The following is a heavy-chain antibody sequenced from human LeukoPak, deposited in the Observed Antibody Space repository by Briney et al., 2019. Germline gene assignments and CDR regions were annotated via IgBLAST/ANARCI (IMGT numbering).Heavy chain of an antibody. CDR3: AANSADYNTLGSSYKV. Sequence: NPSETLSLTCTVSGGSISSSSYYWGWIRQPPGKGLEWIGSISYSGTTYYNPSLKSRVTISVDTSKNQFSLKLNSVTAADTAVFYCAANSADYNTLGSSYKVWGQGTLVTVSS. V-gene: IGHV4-39*01. D-gene: IGHD3-10*01. J-gene: IGHJ4*02. CDR2: ISYSGTT. CDR1: GGSISSSSYY.